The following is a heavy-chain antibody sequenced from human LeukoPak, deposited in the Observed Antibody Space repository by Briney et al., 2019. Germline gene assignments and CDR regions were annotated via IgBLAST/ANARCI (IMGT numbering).Heavy chain of an antibody. CDR3: ASLAVAGPDAFDI. V-gene: IGHV4-38-2*02. Sequence: SETLSLTCTVSGYSISSGYYWGWIRQPPGKGLEWIGNIYHSGSTYYNPSLKSRVTISVDTSKNQLSLKLSSVTAADTAVYYCASLAVAGPDAFDIWGQGTMVTVSS. CDR2: IYHSGST. CDR1: GYSISSGYY. J-gene: IGHJ3*02. D-gene: IGHD6-19*01.